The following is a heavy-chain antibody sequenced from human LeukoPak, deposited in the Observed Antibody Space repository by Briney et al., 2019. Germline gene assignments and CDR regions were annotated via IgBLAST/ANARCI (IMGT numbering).Heavy chain of an antibody. D-gene: IGHD2-15*01. Sequence: GGSLRLSCAASGFTFSSYGMNWVRQAPGKGLEWVSCISGNGGSTYYADSVKGRFTISRDNSKNTLYLQMNSLRAEDTAVYYCARDQTCSGGSCYYPIFDYWGQGTLVTVSS. CDR3: ARDQTCSGGSCYYPIFDY. J-gene: IGHJ4*02. CDR1: GFTFSSYG. V-gene: IGHV3-23*01. CDR2: ISGNGGST.